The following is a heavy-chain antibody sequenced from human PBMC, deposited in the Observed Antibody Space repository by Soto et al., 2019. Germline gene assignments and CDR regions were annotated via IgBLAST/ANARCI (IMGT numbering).Heavy chain of an antibody. CDR2: INAGNGNA. CDR3: ARNTTTVGWFDS. Sequence: ASVKVSCKASGYTFTSYTMHWVRQAPGQRLEWMGWINAGNGNAKYSQKFQGRVTITRDTSASTAYMELSSLRSEDTAVYYCARNTTTVGWFDSWGPGTLVTVSS. CDR1: GYTFTSYT. D-gene: IGHD1-26*01. V-gene: IGHV1-3*01. J-gene: IGHJ5*01.